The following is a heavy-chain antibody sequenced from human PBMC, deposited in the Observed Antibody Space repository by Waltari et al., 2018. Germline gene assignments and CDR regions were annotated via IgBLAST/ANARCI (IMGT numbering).Heavy chain of an antibody. V-gene: IGHV4-59*01. Sequence: QVQLQESGPGLVKPSETLSLTCTVSGGSISSYYWSWIRQPPGKGLEWIGYIYYSGSTNYNPSLKSRVTISVDTSKNQFSLKLSSVTAADTAVYYCARAVSHYGDYEDYFDYWGQGTLVTVSS. CDR1: GGSISSYY. CDR2: IYYSGST. D-gene: IGHD4-17*01. J-gene: IGHJ4*02. CDR3: ARAVSHYGDYEDYFDY.